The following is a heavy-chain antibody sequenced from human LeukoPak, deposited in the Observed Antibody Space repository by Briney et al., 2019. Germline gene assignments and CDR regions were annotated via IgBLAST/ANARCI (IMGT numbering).Heavy chain of an antibody. V-gene: IGHV3-33*01. CDR1: GFTFSSYG. D-gene: IGHD3-10*01. CDR2: IWYDGSNK. Sequence: PGGSLRLSCAASGFTFSSYGMHWVRQAPGKGLEWVAVIWYDGSNKYYADSVKGRFTISRDNSKNTLYLQMNSLRAEDTAVYFCASRENNYGLGDWGQGTLVTVSS. CDR3: ASRENNYGLGD. J-gene: IGHJ1*01.